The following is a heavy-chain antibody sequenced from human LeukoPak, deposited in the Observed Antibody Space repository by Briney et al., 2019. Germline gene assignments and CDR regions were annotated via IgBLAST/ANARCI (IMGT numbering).Heavy chain of an antibody. CDR1: GFTFSSYE. J-gene: IGHJ3*02. Sequence: GGSLRLSCAASGFTFSSYEMDWVRRAPGKGLEWVSYIGSSGGSRYYADSVKGRFTSSRDNAKNSLYLQMNSLRVGDTAVYYYAREDGDAFDIWGQGTVVSVSS. CDR3: AREDGDAFDI. CDR2: IGSSGGSR. D-gene: IGHD5-24*01. V-gene: IGHV3-48*03.